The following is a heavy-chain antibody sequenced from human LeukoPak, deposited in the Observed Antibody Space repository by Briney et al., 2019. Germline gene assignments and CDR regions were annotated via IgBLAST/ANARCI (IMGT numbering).Heavy chain of an antibody. J-gene: IGHJ3*02. CDR1: GGSISSSSYY. CDR2: IYYSGST. D-gene: IGHD3-3*01. Sequence: SETLSLTCTVSGGSISSSSYYWGWIRQPPGKGLEWIGSIYYSGSTYYNPSLKSRVTISVDTSKNQFSLQLNSVTPEDTAVYYCARGGSPVTIAFDIWGQGTMVTVSS. V-gene: IGHV4-39*01. CDR3: ARGGSPVTIAFDI.